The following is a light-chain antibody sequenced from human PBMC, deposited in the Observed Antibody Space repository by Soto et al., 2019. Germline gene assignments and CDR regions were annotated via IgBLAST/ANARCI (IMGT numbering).Light chain of an antibody. CDR3: QQYYSTPLT. CDR2: WAS. V-gene: IGKV4-1*01. Sequence: DIVMTQSPDSLAVSLGERATINCKSSQSVLYSCNNKNYLAWYQQKPGQPPKLLIYWASTRESGVPDRFSGSGFGTDFTLTISSLQAEDVAVYYCQQYYSTPLTFGGGTKVEIK. J-gene: IGKJ4*01. CDR1: QSVLYSCNNKNY.